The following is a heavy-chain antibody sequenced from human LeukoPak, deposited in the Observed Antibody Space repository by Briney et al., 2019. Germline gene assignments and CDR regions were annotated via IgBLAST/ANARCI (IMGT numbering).Heavy chain of an antibody. CDR2: IYVTGT. J-gene: IGHJ6*03. CDR1: GGSIGTYY. CDR3: ARHIGGGIEDMDV. V-gene: IGHV4-59*08. Sequence: SETLSLTCIVSGGSIGTYYWSWFRKSPGTGLEWIGYIYVTGTRYNPYLQSRVTISVDRSRNQFFLKMTSVTAADTAVYYCARHIGGGIEDMDVWGRGTKVTVSS. D-gene: IGHD3-16*02.